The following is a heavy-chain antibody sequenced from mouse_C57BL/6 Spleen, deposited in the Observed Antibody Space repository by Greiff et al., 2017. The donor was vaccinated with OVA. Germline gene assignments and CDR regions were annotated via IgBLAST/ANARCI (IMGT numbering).Heavy chain of an antibody. J-gene: IGHJ1*03. Sequence: QVQLQQSGAELARPGASVKMSCKASGYTFTSYTMHWVKQRPGQGLEWIGYINPSSGYTKYNQKFKDKATLTADKSSSTAYMQLSSLTSEDSAVYYCARWGTYSWYFDVWGTGTTVTVSS. D-gene: IGHD2-10*01. V-gene: IGHV1-4*01. CDR1: GYTFTSYT. CDR3: ARWGTYSWYFDV. CDR2: INPSSGYT.